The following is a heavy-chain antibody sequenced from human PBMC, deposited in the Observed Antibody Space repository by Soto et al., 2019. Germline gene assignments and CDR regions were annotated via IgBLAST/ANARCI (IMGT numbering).Heavy chain of an antibody. D-gene: IGHD1-26*01. J-gene: IGHJ4*02. CDR3: AKTGGSYLYYFDY. Sequence: EVQLLESGGGLVQPGGSLRLSCAASGFTFSSYAMSWVRQALGKGLEWVSAISGSGGSTYYADSVKGRFTISRDNSKNTLYLQMNSLRAEDTAVYYCAKTGGSYLYYFDYWGQGTLVTVSS. CDR2: ISGSGGST. CDR1: GFTFSSYA. V-gene: IGHV3-23*01.